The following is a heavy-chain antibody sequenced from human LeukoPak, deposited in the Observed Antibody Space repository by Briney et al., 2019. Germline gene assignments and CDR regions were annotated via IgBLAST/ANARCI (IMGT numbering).Heavy chain of an antibody. V-gene: IGHV3-33*08. CDR3: ARERVAAADFDY. D-gene: IGHD6-13*01. Sequence: GGSLRLSCAASGFTFSSYAMHWVRQAPGKGLEWVAVIWYDGSNKYYADSVKGRFTISRDNSKNTLYLQMNSLRAEDTAVYYCARERVAAADFDYWGQGTLVTVSS. J-gene: IGHJ4*02. CDR1: GFTFSSYA. CDR2: IWYDGSNK.